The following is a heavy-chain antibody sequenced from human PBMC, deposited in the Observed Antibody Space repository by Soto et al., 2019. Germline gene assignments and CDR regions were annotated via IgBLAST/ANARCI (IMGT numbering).Heavy chain of an antibody. V-gene: IGHV4-61*01. CDR1: GGSLKSGSYS. Sequence: VQLQESGPGLVQPSETLSLTCTVSGGSLKSGSYSWRWIRQPPGKGLEWIGYVYHNGRNSYNPSLKSRVSISMDTSKNQCSLNLDSVTAADTAVYFCARDFAYFDSWGQGTLVTVSS. J-gene: IGHJ4*02. CDR2: VYHNGRN. D-gene: IGHD3-3*01. CDR3: ARDFAYFDS.